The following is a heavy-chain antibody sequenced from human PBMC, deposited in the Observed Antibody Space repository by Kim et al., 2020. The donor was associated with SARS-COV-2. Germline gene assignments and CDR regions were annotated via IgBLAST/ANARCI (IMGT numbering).Heavy chain of an antibody. D-gene: IGHD3-3*01. V-gene: IGHV5-51*01. Sequence: GESLKISCKGSGYSFTSYWIGWVRQMPGKGLEWMGIIYPGDSDTTYSPSFQGQVTISADKSINTAYLQWSSLKASDTAMYYCARLLPDEPSLEWLPHFYYGMDVWGQGTTVTVSS. CDR2: IYPGDSDT. CDR3: ARLLPDEPSLEWLPHFYYGMDV. CDR1: GYSFTSYW. J-gene: IGHJ6*02.